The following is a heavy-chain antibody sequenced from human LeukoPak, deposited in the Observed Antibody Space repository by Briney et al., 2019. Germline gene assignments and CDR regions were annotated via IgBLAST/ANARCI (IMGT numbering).Heavy chain of an antibody. CDR2: ISGSGGST. CDR1: GFTFSSYA. CDR3: AKDSSVGATGGVFDD. Sequence: PGGSRRLSCAASGFTFSSYAMSWVRQAPGRGLEWVSAISGSGGSTYYADSVKGRFTISRDNSKNTLYLQMNSLRAEDTAVYYCAKDSSVGATGGVFDDWGQGTLVTVSS. D-gene: IGHD1-26*01. V-gene: IGHV3-23*01. J-gene: IGHJ5*02.